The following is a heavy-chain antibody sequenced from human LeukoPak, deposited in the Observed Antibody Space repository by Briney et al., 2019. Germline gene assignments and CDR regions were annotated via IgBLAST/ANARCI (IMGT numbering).Heavy chain of an antibody. CDR2: IYYTGST. CDR1: GVSISSYY. J-gene: IGHJ4*02. D-gene: IGHD3-10*01. CDR3: TRDPSIFRGFFDY. V-gene: IGHV4-59*01. Sequence: PSETLSLTCTVSGVSISSYYWSWIRQPPGKGLEWIVHIYYTGSTSYNPSLESRVTIPVDPSKNQFSLEVSSVTAADTAVYYCTRDPSIFRGFFDYWGQGTLVTVSS.